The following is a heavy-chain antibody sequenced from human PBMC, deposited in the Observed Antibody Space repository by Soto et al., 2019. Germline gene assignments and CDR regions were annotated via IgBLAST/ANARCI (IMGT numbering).Heavy chain of an antibody. CDR2: IYYSGST. D-gene: IGHD2-2*02. CDR3: ARDRCSSTSCYTGYYYGMDV. V-gene: IGHV4-61*01. CDR1: GGSVSSGSYY. Sequence: SETLSLTXTVSGGSVSSGSYYWSWIRQPPGKGLEWIGYIYYSGSTNYNPSLKSRVTISVDTSKNQFSLKLSSVTAADTAVYYCARDRCSSTSCYTGYYYGMDVWGQGTTVTVSS. J-gene: IGHJ6*02.